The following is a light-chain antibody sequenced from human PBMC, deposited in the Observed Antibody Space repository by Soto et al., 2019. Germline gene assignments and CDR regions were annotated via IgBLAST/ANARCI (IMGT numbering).Light chain of an antibody. CDR1: HSVSTF. J-gene: IGKJ2*01. CDR2: DVS. V-gene: IGKV3-11*01. Sequence: EIVLTQSPATLSLSPGERATLSCRASHSVSTFLAWYQQNPGQAPRLLIYDVSIRATGIPARFSGSGSGTDFTLTISSLEPEDFAVYYCQHRSSWPRTFGQGTKLEIK. CDR3: QHRSSWPRT.